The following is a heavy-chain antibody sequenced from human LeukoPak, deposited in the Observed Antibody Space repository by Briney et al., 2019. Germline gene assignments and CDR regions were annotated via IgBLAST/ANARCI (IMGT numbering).Heavy chain of an antibody. V-gene: IGHV3-23*01. Sequence: PGGSLRLSCAASGFTFSSYAMSWVRQAPGKGLEWVSAISSSGGSTYYADSVKGRFTISRDNSKNTLYLQMNSLRAEDTAVYYCAKLGYGDYWGDYYYGMDVWGQGTTVTVSS. CDR2: ISSSGGST. J-gene: IGHJ6*02. CDR1: GFTFSSYA. CDR3: AKLGYGDYWGDYYYGMDV. D-gene: IGHD4-17*01.